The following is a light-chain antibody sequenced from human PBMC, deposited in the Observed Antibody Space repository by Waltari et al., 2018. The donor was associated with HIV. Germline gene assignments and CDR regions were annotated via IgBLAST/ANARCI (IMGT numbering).Light chain of an antibody. CDR1: SSDVGGYSY. J-gene: IGLJ2*01. CDR3: SSYAGSNNVI. Sequence: QSALAQPPSASVSPGQSVTISCTGTSSDVGGYSYVSWYQQHPGKAPRLMIYEVSKRPSGAPGRFSGSKSGNAASLTVSGLQAEDEADYYCSSYAGSNNVIFGGGTKLTVL. V-gene: IGLV2-8*01. CDR2: EVS.